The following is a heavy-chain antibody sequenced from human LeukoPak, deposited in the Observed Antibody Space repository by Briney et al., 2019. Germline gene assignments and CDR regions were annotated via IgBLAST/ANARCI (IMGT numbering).Heavy chain of an antibody. J-gene: IGHJ4*02. CDR2: IFYSGST. Sequence: MPSETLSLTCTVSGGSISTSSYYWGWVRQPPGKGLEWIGNIFYSGSTYYSPSLKSRVTISVDTSKNQFSLKLSSVTAADTAVYYCARGNGAAVVWGQGTLVTVSS. V-gene: IGHV4-39*07. CDR3: ARGNGAAVV. CDR1: GGSISTSSYY. D-gene: IGHD6-13*01.